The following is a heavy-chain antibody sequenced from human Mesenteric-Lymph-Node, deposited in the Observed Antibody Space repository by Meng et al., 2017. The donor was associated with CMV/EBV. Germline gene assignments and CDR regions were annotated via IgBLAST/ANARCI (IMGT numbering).Heavy chain of an antibody. CDR3: AKTYYDFWSGYYTGIGWFDP. Sequence: GGSLRLSCAASGFTFITYSINWVRQPPGKGLEWVSGIYSGSSTYYADSVKGRFTISRDHSKNTLYLQMNSLRADDTAVYYCAKTYYDFWSGYYTGIGWFDPWGQGTLVTVSS. V-gene: IGHV3-66*02. CDR2: IYSGSST. J-gene: IGHJ5*02. D-gene: IGHD3-3*01. CDR1: GFTFITYS.